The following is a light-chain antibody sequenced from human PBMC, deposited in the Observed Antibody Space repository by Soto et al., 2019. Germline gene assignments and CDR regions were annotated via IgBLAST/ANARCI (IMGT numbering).Light chain of an antibody. CDR3: QQYHSSPYT. Sequence: EILLTQSPGTLSLSPGERATLSCGASQSVSSSYLAWYQQKPGQAPRLLIYSASSRAAGIPARFSGRGTGTDFTLTINRLEPEDFAVYYCQQYHSSPYTFGQGTKLEIK. V-gene: IGKV3-20*01. J-gene: IGKJ2*01. CDR2: SAS. CDR1: QSVSSSY.